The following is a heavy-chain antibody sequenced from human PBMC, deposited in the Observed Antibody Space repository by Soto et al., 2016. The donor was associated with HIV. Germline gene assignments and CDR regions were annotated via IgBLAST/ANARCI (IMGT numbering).Heavy chain of an antibody. V-gene: IGHV3-23*01. J-gene: IGHJ6*01. CDR3: AKDRDGDYPYYYYGMDV. CDR2: ISGSGGST. CDR1: GFTFSSYA. Sequence: EVQLLESGGGLVQPGGSLRLSCAASGFTFSSYAMSWVRQAPGKGLEWVSAISGSGGSTYYADSVKGRFTISRDNSKNTLYLQMNSLRAEGTAVYYCAKDRDGDYPYYYYGMDVWGPRDHGHRLL. D-gene: IGHD4-17*01.